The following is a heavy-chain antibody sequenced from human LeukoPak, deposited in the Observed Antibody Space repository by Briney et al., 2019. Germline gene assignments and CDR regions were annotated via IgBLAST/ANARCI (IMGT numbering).Heavy chain of an antibody. V-gene: IGHV3-74*01. CDR3: AVSNWMDP. J-gene: IGHJ5*02. CDR2: ISFDGSDA. CDR1: GFTFSSYW. Sequence: PGGSPRLSCAASGFTFSSYWMHWVRQAPGKGLVWVSCISFDGSDATYADSVKGRFTISRDNAKNTLHLQMDSLTVEDTAVYYCAVSNWMDPWGQGTLVTVSS.